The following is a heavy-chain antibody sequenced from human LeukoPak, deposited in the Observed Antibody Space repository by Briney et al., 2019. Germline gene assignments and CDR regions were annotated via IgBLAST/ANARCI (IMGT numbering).Heavy chain of an antibody. V-gene: IGHV3-33*01. CDR1: GFTFSSYG. J-gene: IGHJ4*02. D-gene: IGHD3-10*01. CDR3: TRESGSGNYYYDY. CDR2: IWFDGSSE. Sequence: GRSLRLSCAASGFTFSSYGMHWVRQAPGKGLEWVAVIWFDGSSEYYADSVKGRFTISRDNSKNTLYLQMNSLRAEDTAVYYCTRESGSGNYYYDYWGQGTLVTVPS.